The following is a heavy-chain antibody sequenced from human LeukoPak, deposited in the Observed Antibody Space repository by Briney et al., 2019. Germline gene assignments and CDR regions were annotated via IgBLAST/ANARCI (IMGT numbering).Heavy chain of an antibody. V-gene: IGHV4-31*03. CDR1: GGSISSGGYY. CDR3: ARDQLWLRGYCYGMDV. CDR2: IYYSGST. J-gene: IGHJ6*02. D-gene: IGHD5-18*01. Sequence: SETLSLTCTVSGGSISSGGYYWSWIRQHPGKGLEWIGYIYYSGSTYYNPSLKSRVTISVDTSKNQFSLKLSSVTAADTAVYYCARDQLWLRGYCYGMDVWGQGTTVTVSS.